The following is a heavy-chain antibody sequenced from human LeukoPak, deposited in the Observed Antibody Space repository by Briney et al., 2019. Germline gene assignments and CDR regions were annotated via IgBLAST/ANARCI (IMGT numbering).Heavy chain of an antibody. V-gene: IGHV3-74*01. CDR2: INSDGSST. CDR3: ARGDIVVVPAAIVDY. D-gene: IGHD2-2*02. Sequence: GGSLRLSCAASGFTFSSYWMHWVRQAPGKGLVWVSRINSDGSSTSYADSVKGRFTISRDNAKDTLYLQMNSLRAEDTAVYYCARGDIVVVPAAIVDYWGQGTLVTVSS. J-gene: IGHJ4*02. CDR1: GFTFSSYW.